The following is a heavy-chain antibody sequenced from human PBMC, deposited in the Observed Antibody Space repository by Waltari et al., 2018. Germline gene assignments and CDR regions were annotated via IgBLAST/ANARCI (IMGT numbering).Heavy chain of an antibody. V-gene: IGHV3-48*02. CDR1: GFTFSSYS. CDR3: ARTQTSDY. Sequence: EVQLVESGGGLVQPGGSLRLSCAVSGFTFSSYSRNWVRQAPGKGLEWVSYISSSANIIYYADSVKGRFTISRDNARNSLYLQMNSLRDEDTAVYYCARTQTSDYWGQGTLVTVSS. CDR2: ISSSANII. J-gene: IGHJ4*02.